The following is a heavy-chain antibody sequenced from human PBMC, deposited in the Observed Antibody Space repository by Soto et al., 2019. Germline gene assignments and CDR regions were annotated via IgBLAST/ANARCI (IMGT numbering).Heavy chain of an antibody. CDR3: ARVILDKNVVWSGTDYYYYGLDV. D-gene: IGHD3-3*01. CDR2: IYYRGRT. V-gene: IGHV4-31*03. J-gene: IGHJ6*02. Sequence: PSETLSLTFTVSGGSISIGGYYWSLIRQHPXKXXEWIGYIYYRGRTYQNKSLKSRVKISVDRYKTQFSLKPSSVTAAEGDVYYWARVILDKNVVWSGTDYYYYGLDVWGQGITVT. CDR1: GGSISIGGYY.